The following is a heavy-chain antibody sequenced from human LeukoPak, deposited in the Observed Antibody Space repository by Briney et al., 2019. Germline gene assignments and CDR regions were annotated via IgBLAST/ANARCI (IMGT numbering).Heavy chain of an antibody. V-gene: IGHV1-2*02. CDR2: ISPNSGGT. D-gene: IGHD3-22*01. CDR1: GFTFTGYY. CDR3: ARKYYYDTSAYNGIDY. Sequence: ASVKVSCKASGFTFTGYYMHWVRQAPGQGLEWMGWISPNSGGTNYARKFQGRVTMTRDTPISTAYMELSGLRSDDTAVYYCARKYYYDTSAYNGIDYWGQGTLVTVSS. J-gene: IGHJ4*02.